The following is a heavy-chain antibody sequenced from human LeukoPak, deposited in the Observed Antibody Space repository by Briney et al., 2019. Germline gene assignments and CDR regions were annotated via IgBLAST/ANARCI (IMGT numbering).Heavy chain of an antibody. V-gene: IGHV4-38-2*02. D-gene: IGHD2-15*01. J-gene: IGHJ4*02. Sequence: SETLSLTCTVSGYSISSGYYWGWIRQPPGKGLEWIGSIHDSGSTYSNPSLKSRVTISVDTSKNQFSLKLSSVTAADTAVYYCASEIGNFDYWGQGTLVTVSS. CDR2: IHDSGST. CDR3: ASEIGNFDY. CDR1: GYSISSGYY.